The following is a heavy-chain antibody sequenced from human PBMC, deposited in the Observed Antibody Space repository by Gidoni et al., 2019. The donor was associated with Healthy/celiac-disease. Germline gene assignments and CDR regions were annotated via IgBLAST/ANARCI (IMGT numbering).Heavy chain of an antibody. CDR1: GGTVGSDA. CDR3: AAQDIVVVPAASLDYYYGMDV. CDR2: IIPICGTA. V-gene: IGHV1-69*01. J-gene: IGHJ6*02. D-gene: IGHD2-2*01. Sequence: QVQLVQSGGEGKKRGATGKVAGKASGGTVGSDAISGGRQAPGHGLEWMGGIIPICGTANYAQKFQGRVTITADESTSTAYMELSSLSSEDTAVYYCAAQDIVVVPAASLDYYYGMDVWGQGTTVTVSS.